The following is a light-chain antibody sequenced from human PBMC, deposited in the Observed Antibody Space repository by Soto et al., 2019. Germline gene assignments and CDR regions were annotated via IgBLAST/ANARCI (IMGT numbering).Light chain of an antibody. V-gene: IGKV1-39*01. CDR1: QSISSY. Sequence: DIQMTQSPSSLSASVGDRVTITCRASQSISSYLNWYQQKPGKAPKLLIYAASSLQSGVPSRFSGSGSGAEYTLTISSLQPEDFATYYCQHYSSYPLTFGGGTKVEL. CDR2: AAS. CDR3: QHYSSYPLT. J-gene: IGKJ4*01.